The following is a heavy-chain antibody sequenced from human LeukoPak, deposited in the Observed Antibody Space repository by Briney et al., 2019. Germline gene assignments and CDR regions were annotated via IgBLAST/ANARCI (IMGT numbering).Heavy chain of an antibody. CDR2: INHSGST. CDR3: ARGRGYSGYDGDYALDY. Sequence: PSQTLSLTCTVSGGSISRGGYYWSWIRQPPGKGLEWIGEINHSGSTNYNPSRNSRVTISGDTSKDQFSLKLSSVTAADTAVYYCARGRGYSGYDGDYALDYWGQGTLVTVSS. J-gene: IGHJ4*02. D-gene: IGHD5-12*01. V-gene: IGHV4-34*01. CDR1: GGSISRGGYY.